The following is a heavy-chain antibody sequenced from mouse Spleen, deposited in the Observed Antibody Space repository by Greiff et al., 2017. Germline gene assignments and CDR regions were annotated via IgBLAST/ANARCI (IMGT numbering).Heavy chain of an antibody. D-gene: IGHD1-2*01. CDR1: GFTFSDYG. J-gene: IGHJ2*01. CDR3: ARDYGYLLDY. V-gene: IGHV5-17*01. CDR2: ISSGSSTI. Sequence: DVMLVESGGGLVKPGGSLKLSCAASGFTFSDYGMHWVRQAPEKGLEWVAYISSGSSTIYYADTVKGRFTISRDNAKNTLFLQMTSLRSEDTAMYYCARDYGYLLDYWGQGTTLTVSS.